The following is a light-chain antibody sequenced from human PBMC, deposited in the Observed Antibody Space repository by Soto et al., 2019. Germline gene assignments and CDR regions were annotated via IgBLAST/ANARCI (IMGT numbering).Light chain of an antibody. V-gene: IGLV2-14*03. CDR1: NSDVGGYNY. Sequence: QSALTQPASVSGSPGQSITISCTGTNSDVGGYNYVSWYQQHPGKAPKLMIYDVSNRPSGVSNRFSGSKSGNTASLIISGLQAEDEADYYCSSFTSSSARRVFGTGTKVTVL. J-gene: IGLJ1*01. CDR2: DVS. CDR3: SSFTSSSARRV.